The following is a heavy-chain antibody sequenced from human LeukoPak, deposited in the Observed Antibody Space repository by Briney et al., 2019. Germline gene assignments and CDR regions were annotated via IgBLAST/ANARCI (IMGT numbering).Heavy chain of an antibody. V-gene: IGHV1-2*02. CDR2: INPNSGGT. Sequence: ASLKVSCKASGYVFTGYDMHWVRQAPGQGLEWMGWINPNSGGTKYAQKFQGRVTMTRDTSISTAYMELSRLRSDDTAVYYCAFFEYSSSSSHYWGQGTLVTVSS. CDR3: AFFEYSSSSSHY. CDR1: GYVFTGYD. D-gene: IGHD6-6*01. J-gene: IGHJ4*02.